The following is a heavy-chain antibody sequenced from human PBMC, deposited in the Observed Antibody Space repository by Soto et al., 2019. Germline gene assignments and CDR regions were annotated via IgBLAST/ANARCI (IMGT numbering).Heavy chain of an antibody. CDR2: ISYDGSNK. V-gene: IGHV3-30*18. D-gene: IGHD3-3*01. CDR3: AKPSTGYDFWSGYYIEDAFDI. Sequence: GGSLRLSCAASGFTFSSYGMHWVRQAPGKGLEWVAVISYDGSNKYYADSVKGRFTISRDNSKNTLYLQMNSLRAEDTAVYYCAKPSTGYDFWSGYYIEDAFDIWGQGTMVTVSS. J-gene: IGHJ3*02. CDR1: GFTFSSYG.